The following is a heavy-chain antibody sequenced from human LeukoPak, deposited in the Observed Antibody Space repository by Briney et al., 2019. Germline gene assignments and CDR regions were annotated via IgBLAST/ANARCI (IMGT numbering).Heavy chain of an antibody. J-gene: IGHJ4*02. CDR3: AREWEHTWEFDY. CDR2: ISYDGSNK. D-gene: IGHD1-26*01. Sequence: GGSLRLSCAASGFTFSSYAMHWVRQAPGKGLEWVAVISYDGSNKYYADSVKGRFTISRDNSKNTLYLQMNSLRAEDTAVYYCAREWEHTWEFDYWGQGTLVTVSS. V-gene: IGHV3-30-3*01. CDR1: GFTFSSYA.